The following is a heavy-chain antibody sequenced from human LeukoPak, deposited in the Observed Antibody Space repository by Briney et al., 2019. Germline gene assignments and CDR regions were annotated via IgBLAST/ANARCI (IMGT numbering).Heavy chain of an antibody. CDR3: ARDLVRGVIDY. V-gene: IGHV3-33*01. Sequence: GGSLRLSCAASGLTFSSYGMHWVRQAPGKGLEWVAVIWYDGSNKYYADSVKGRFTISRDNSKNTLYLQMNSLRAEDTAVYYCARDLVRGVIDYWGQGTLVTVSS. CDR2: IWYDGSNK. J-gene: IGHJ4*02. D-gene: IGHD3-10*01. CDR1: GLTFSSYG.